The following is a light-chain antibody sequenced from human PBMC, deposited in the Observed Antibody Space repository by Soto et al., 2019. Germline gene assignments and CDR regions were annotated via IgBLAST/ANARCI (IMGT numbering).Light chain of an antibody. CDR2: GAS. CDR3: QQYGSSPFT. V-gene: IGKV3-20*01. J-gene: IGKJ3*01. CDR1: QSVSNNF. Sequence: EIVLTQSPGTLSLSPGERATLSRRASQSVSNNFLAWHQQKPGQGPRLLIYGASSRAGGIPDRFRGSGSGTDFTLTIAGLEPEDFAAYYCQQYGSSPFTFGPGTKVDIK.